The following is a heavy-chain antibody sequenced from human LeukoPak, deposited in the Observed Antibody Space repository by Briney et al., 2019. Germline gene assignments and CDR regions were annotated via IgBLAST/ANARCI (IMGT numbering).Heavy chain of an antibody. CDR3: ARDRSGSPDY. CDR1: GFTFSSYW. Sequence: GGSLRLSCAASGFTFSSYWLHWLRQPPGEGLVWVSSINSDRSTTNYADSVKGRFTISRDNDKNTLYLQMNSLRAEDTAVYYCARDRSGSPDYWGQGTLVTVSS. J-gene: IGHJ4*02. V-gene: IGHV3-74*01. D-gene: IGHD1-26*01. CDR2: INSDRSTT.